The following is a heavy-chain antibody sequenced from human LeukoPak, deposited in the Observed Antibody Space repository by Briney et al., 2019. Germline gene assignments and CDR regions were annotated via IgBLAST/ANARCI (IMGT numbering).Heavy chain of an antibody. CDR3: ARGLGGSSGCFGY. V-gene: IGHV4-4*02. CDR2: ISLRGLT. CDR1: GGSISGTNW. J-gene: IGHJ4*02. Sequence: SETLSLTCGVSGGSISGTNWWSWLRPPPGQGLEWIGEISLRGLTNYNPSLKRRVTISVDTSNNQLSLRLSSVTAADTAVYYCARGLGGSSGCFGYWGQGTLVTVSS. D-gene: IGHD6-19*01.